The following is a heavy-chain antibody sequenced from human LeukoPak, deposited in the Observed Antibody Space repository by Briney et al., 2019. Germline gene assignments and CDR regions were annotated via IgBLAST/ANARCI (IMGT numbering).Heavy chain of an antibody. J-gene: IGHJ4*02. V-gene: IGHV3-11*04. D-gene: IGHD2-2*01. Sequence: GGSLRLSCAASGFTFSDYYMSWIRQAPGKGLEWVSYTSSSGSTKYYADSVKGRFTISRDNAKNSLYLQMNSLRAEDTAVYYCARADCSSTSCYEFDYWGQGTLVTVSS. CDR1: GFTFSDYY. CDR2: TSSSGSTK. CDR3: ARADCSSTSCYEFDY.